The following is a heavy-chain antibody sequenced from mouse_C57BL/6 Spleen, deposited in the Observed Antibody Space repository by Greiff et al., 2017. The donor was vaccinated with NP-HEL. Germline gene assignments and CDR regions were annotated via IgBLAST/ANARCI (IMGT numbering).Heavy chain of an antibody. J-gene: IGHJ4*01. D-gene: IGHD1-1*01. CDR3: ARSSYYGSSYGAMDY. CDR2: IYPSDSET. CDR1: GYTFTSYW. V-gene: IGHV1-61*01. Sequence: VQLQQSGAELVRPGSSVKLSCKASGYTFTSYWMDWVKQRPGQGLEWIGNIYPSDSETHYNQKFKDKATLTVDKSSSTAYMQLSSLTSEDSAVYYCARSSYYGSSYGAMDYWGQGTSVTVSS.